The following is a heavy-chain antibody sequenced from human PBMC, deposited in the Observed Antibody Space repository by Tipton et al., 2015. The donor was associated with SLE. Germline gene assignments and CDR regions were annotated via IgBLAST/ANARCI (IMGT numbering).Heavy chain of an antibody. CDR3: GRSSRGYSVNLDY. CDR2: IYFSGSA. Sequence: TLSLTCTVSGDSINTYYWNWIRQSPGRGLEWIGYIYFSGSANYNPSLKSRITISVDTSKNQFSLNLSSVTAADTAVYYCGRSSRGYSVNLDYLGQGILVTVSS. V-gene: IGHV4-59*08. CDR1: GDSINTYY. D-gene: IGHD4-23*01. J-gene: IGHJ4*02.